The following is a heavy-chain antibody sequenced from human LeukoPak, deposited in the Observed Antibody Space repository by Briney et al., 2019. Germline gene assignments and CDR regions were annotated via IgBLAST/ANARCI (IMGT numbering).Heavy chain of an antibody. J-gene: IGHJ4*02. D-gene: IGHD3-10*01. Sequence: GGSLRLSCAASGFTVSSNYMSWVRQAPGKGLEWLSVIHRGGNTYYADSVKGRFTISRDSSKNTVFLQMDSLRAEDTAVYYCARDPGYGLGVDYGDYWGQGTLVTVSS. CDR3: ARDPGYGLGVDYGDY. CDR1: GFTVSSNY. CDR2: IHRGGNT. V-gene: IGHV3-66*01.